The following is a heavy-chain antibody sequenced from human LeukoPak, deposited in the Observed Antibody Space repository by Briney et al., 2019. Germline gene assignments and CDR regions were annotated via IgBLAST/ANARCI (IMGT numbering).Heavy chain of an antibody. D-gene: IGHD2-8*02. CDR1: GASVSNYC. CDR3: ARGKYEISIFCTRGKCYPGDFDI. V-gene: IGHV4-59*02. CDR2: IYYRGST. J-gene: IGHJ3*02. Sequence: PSETLSLTCTVSGASVSNYCWSCTRQPPGNGREWLGYIYYRGSTTYNPSLKSRVSISVDTSKDHFSLKLSSVTAADTAVYYCARGKYEISIFCTRGKCYPGDFDIWSRGTMATVSS.